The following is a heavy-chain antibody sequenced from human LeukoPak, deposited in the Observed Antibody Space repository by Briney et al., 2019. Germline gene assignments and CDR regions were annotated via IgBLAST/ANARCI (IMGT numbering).Heavy chain of an antibody. CDR3: AKSHLPNSYSGTYYCDY. D-gene: IGHD1-26*01. V-gene: IGHV3-30*02. J-gene: IGHJ4*02. CDR1: GFTFSSYG. CDR2: IRYDESKT. Sequence: GGSLRLSCAASGFTFSSYGMHWVRQAPAKGLEWVAFIRYDESKTFYGDSVKGRFTVSRDNSKNTLYLQMNSLRAEDTAVHYCAKSHLPNSYSGTYYCDYWGQGTQVTVSS.